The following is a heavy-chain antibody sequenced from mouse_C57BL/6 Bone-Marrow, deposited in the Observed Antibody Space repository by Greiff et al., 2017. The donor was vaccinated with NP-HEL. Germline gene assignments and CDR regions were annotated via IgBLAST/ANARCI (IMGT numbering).Heavy chain of an antibody. CDR3: TTGFAMDY. V-gene: IGHV14-4*01. CDR1: GFNFKDDY. J-gene: IGHJ4*01. Sequence: EVQVVESGAELVRPGASVKLSCTASGFNFKDDYMHWVKQRPEQGLEWIGWIDPENGDTEYASKFQGKATITADTSSNTAYLQLSSLTSEDTAVYYCTTGFAMDYWGQGTSVTVSS. CDR2: IDPENGDT.